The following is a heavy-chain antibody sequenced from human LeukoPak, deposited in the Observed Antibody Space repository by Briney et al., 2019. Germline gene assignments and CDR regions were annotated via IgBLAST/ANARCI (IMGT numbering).Heavy chain of an antibody. D-gene: IGHD3-16*01. CDR2: ISYDGSNK. V-gene: IGHV3-30*18. CDR1: GFTVSSNY. J-gene: IGHJ4*02. CDR3: AKDGGPSGIFDY. Sequence: GGSLRLSCAASGFTVSSNYMSWVRQAPGKGLEWMAVISYDGSNKYYADSVKGRFTISRDNSKNTLYLQMNSLRAEDTAVYYCAKDGGPSGIFDYWGQGTLVAVSS.